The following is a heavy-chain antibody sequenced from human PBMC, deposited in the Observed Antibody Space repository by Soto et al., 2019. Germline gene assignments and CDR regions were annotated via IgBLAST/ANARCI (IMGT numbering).Heavy chain of an antibody. CDR3: GRGCSRGSCPIPYYYYYMDV. CDR1: GYTFTSYD. J-gene: IGHJ6*03. Sequence: QVQLVQSGAEVKKPGASVKVSCKASGYTFTSYDINWVRQATGQGLEWMGWMNPNSGNTGYAQKFPGRVTLTRSTSISTAYMELGSIRSENTAVYYCGRGCSRGSCPIPYYYYYMDVWGKGPTVTVSS. CDR2: MNPNSGNT. V-gene: IGHV1-8*01. D-gene: IGHD2-15*01.